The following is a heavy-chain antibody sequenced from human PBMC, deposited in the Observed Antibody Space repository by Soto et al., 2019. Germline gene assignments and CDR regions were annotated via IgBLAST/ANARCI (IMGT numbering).Heavy chain of an antibody. CDR2: INAGNGKT. CDR3: ANNGDYYYYGMDV. D-gene: IGHD4-17*01. V-gene: IGHV1-3*01. CDR1: GYTFSNYA. J-gene: IGHJ6*02. Sequence: QVQLVPSGAEVKKPGASVKVSCKASGYTFSNYATHWVRQAPGQRLEWMGWINAGNGKTKYSQNFQGRVTITRDTSASTAYMELSSLRSEDTAVYYCANNGDYYYYGMDVWGQGTTVTVSS.